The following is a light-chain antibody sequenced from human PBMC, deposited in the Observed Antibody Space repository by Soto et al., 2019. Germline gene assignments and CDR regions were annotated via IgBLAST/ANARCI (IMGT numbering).Light chain of an antibody. CDR3: QQYGSSPAT. CDR2: GAS. Sequence: EIVLTQSPGTLSLSPGERATISCRASQIVSSSYLAWYQQKPGQAPRLLIYGASSRATGIPDRFSGSGSGTDFTLTISRLEPEDFAVYYCQQYGSSPATFGQGTKV. V-gene: IGKV3-20*01. CDR1: QIVSSSY. J-gene: IGKJ1*01.